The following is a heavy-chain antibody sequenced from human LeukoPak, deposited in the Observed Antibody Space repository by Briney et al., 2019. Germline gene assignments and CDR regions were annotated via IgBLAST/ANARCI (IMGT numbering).Heavy chain of an antibody. V-gene: IGHV3-15*01. J-gene: IGHJ3*01. Sequence: GGSLRLSCAASGITLSNALMTWVRQAPGKGPERVGHIKRQSDGGTTDYVAPVKGRFTISRDDAKNAVYLQMNSLKTEDTAVYYCTTWDGVDWGQGTMVTVSS. CDR2: IKRQSDGGTT. CDR1: GITLSNAL. CDR3: TTWDGVD. D-gene: IGHD1-26*01.